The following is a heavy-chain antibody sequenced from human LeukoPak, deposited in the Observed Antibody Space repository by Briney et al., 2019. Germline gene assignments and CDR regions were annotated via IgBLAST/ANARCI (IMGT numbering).Heavy chain of an antibody. CDR3: AREVSFYYDSSGYYSDDAFDI. Sequence: ASVKVSCKASGYTFTSYYMHWVRQAPGQGLEWMGIINPSVGSTSYAQKFQGRVTMTRDTSTSTVYMELSSLRSEDTAVYYCAREVSFYYDSSGYYSDDAFDIWGQGTMVTVSS. J-gene: IGHJ3*02. D-gene: IGHD3-22*01. V-gene: IGHV1-46*01. CDR2: INPSVGST. CDR1: GYTFTSYY.